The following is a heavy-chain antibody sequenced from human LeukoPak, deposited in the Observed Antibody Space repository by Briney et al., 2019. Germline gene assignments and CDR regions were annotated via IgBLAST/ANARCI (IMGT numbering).Heavy chain of an antibody. Sequence: SETLSLTCFVSGGSMKNSYWTWIRQAPGKGLEWIGNIDDSGNTNYNPSLKSRVTISLDTSKNQFSLRVTSVTGAHTALFFCARDSSPAALPYMDVWGKGTTVTVSS. V-gene: IGHV4-59*01. CDR2: IDDSGNT. CDR3: ARDSSPAALPYMDV. D-gene: IGHD2-2*01. CDR1: GGSMKNSY. J-gene: IGHJ6*03.